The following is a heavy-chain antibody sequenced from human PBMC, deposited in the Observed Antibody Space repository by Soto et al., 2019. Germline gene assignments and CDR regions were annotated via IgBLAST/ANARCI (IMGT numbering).Heavy chain of an antibody. V-gene: IGHV3-21*01. J-gene: IGHJ4*02. Sequence: EEQLVESGGGLVKPGGSLRLSCVASEFTLSNYSMNWVRQAPGKGLEWVSLISSSSNYIYYADSVKGRFTISRDNAKNSLYLQMNSLRAEDTAVYYCARAYSNYVLPDYWGQGTLVTVPS. CDR2: ISSSSNYI. CDR1: EFTLSNYS. D-gene: IGHD4-4*01. CDR3: ARAYSNYVLPDY.